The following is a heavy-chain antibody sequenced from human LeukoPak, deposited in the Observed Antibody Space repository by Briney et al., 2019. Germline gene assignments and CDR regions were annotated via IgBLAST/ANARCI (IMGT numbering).Heavy chain of an antibody. CDR2: IIPILGIA. D-gene: IGHD6-6*01. CDR1: GGTFSSYA. CDR3: ARELGLRVYSSYGWFDP. J-gene: IGHJ5*02. Sequence: SVKVSCKASGGTFSSYAISWVRQAPGQGREWMGRIIPILGIANYAQKFQGRVTITADKSTSTAYMELSSLRSEDTAVYYCARELGLRVYSSYGWFDPWGQGTLVTVSS. V-gene: IGHV1-69*04.